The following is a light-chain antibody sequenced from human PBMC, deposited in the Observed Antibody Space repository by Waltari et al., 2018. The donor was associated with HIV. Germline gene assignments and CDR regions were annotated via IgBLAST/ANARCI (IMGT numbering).Light chain of an antibody. CDR3: SSYAGSLWV. V-gene: IGLV2-8*01. CDR1: SSDGGGYNY. J-gene: IGLJ3*02. CDR2: EVT. Sequence: QSALTQPPSASGSPGQSVTISCTGTSSDGGGYNYVSWYQQHPGKAPKLMIYEVTKRPSGVPDRFFGSKSGNTASLTVSGLQAEDEAIYYCSSYAGSLWVFGGGTGVTVL.